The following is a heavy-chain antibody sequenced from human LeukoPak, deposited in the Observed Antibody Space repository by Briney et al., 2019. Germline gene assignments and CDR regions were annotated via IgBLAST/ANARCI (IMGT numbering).Heavy chain of an antibody. CDR1: GYSISSGYY. V-gene: IGHV4-38-2*02. D-gene: IGHD3-22*01. J-gene: IGHJ3*02. Sequence: SETLSLTCSFSGYSISSGYYWGWIRQPPGQGLEWIGNSYYSGSTYYNPSLKSRVTISVDTSKNQFSLRLSSVTAADTAVYYCARVSGITMIVVVKHDAFDIWGQGTMVIVSS. CDR3: ARVSGITMIVVVKHDAFDI. CDR2: SYYSGST.